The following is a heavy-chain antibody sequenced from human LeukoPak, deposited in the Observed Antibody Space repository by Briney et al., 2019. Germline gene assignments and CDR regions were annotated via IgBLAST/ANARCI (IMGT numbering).Heavy chain of an antibody. J-gene: IGHJ6*02. Sequence: PGGSLRLSCEASGFTFSSYSMNWVRQAQGKGLEWVSSISSSSSYIYYADSVKGRFTISRDNAKNSLYLQMNSLRAEDTAVYYCARDGDSGYDYHYYYGMDVWGQGTTVTVSS. D-gene: IGHD5-12*01. CDR1: GFTFSSYS. V-gene: IGHV3-21*01. CDR2: ISSSSSYI. CDR3: ARDGDSGYDYHYYYGMDV.